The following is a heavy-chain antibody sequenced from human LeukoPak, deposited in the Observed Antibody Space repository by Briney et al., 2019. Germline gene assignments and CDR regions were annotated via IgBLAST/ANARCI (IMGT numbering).Heavy chain of an antibody. V-gene: IGHV5-51*01. Sequence: GESLKISFKGSGYRSTSYWIGWVRPMPGKGLGGMGIIYPGDSDTRYSPSFQGQVTISADKSISTAYLQWSSLKASDTAMYYCARRTGEGYFQHWGQGTLVTVSS. D-gene: IGHD2-21*01. J-gene: IGHJ1*01. CDR3: ARRTGEGYFQH. CDR2: IYPGDSDT. CDR1: GYRSTSYW.